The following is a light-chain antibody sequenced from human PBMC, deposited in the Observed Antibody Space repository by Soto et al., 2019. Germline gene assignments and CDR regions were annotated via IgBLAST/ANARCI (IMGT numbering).Light chain of an antibody. Sequence: EIVMTQSPATLSVSPGERATLSYRASQNILSNLAWYQQKPGQAPRLLIYGASTRATGIPARFSGSGSGTEFTLTISSLQSEDFEIYYCQQYNNWPITFGQGTRLEIK. CDR2: GAS. CDR1: QNILSN. V-gene: IGKV3-15*01. CDR3: QQYNNWPIT. J-gene: IGKJ5*01.